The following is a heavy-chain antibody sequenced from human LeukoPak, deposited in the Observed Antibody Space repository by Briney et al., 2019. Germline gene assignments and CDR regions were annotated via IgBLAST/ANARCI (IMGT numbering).Heavy chain of an antibody. Sequence: GGSLRLSCAASGFTFSSYSMNWVRQAPGKGLEWVPSISSSSSYIYYADSVKGRFTISRDNAKNSLYLQMNSLRAEDTAVYYCARAVDTAMSRMVTPYYFDYWGQGTLVTVSS. CDR3: ARAVDTAMSRMVTPYYFDY. D-gene: IGHD5-18*01. CDR1: GFTFSSYS. CDR2: ISSSSSYI. J-gene: IGHJ4*02. V-gene: IGHV3-21*01.